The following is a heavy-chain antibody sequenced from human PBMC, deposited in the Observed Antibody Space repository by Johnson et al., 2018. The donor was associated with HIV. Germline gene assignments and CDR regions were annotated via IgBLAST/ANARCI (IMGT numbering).Heavy chain of an antibody. CDR1: GFTFSSYA. CDR2: ISYDGGNK. V-gene: IGHV3-30-3*01. Sequence: QMLLVESGGGVVQPGRSLRLSCAASGFTFSSYAMHWVRQAPGKGLEWVAVISYDGGNKYYADSVKGRFTISRDNSKNTLYLQMNSLRAEDTAVYYCARAVNPFGDWEAFDIWGQGTMVTVSS. D-gene: IGHD3-10*01. J-gene: IGHJ3*02. CDR3: ARAVNPFGDWEAFDI.